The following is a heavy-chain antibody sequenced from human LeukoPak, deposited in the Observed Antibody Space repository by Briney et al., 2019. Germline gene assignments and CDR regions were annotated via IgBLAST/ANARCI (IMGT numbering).Heavy chain of an antibody. J-gene: IGHJ4*02. CDR3: AKGRIAARPDV. CDR2: ISVDGSDK. D-gene: IGHD6-6*01. V-gene: IGHV3-30-3*01. Sequence: GGSLRLSCAASGFTFGRHAMHWVRQAPGKGLEWVAVISVDGSDKHYADSVKGRFTISRDNSKNTLYLQMNSLRAEDTAVYYCAKGRIAARPDVWGQGTLVTVSS. CDR1: GFTFGRHA.